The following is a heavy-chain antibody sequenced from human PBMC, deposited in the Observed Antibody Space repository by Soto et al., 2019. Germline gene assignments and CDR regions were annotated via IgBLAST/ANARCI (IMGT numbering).Heavy chain of an antibody. CDR1: GGTFSSYA. CDR3: ARGGIDYYDSSGYSNYCYYYYMDV. Sequence: ASVKVSCKASGGTFSSYAISWVRQAPGQGLEWMGGIIPIFGTANYAQKFQGRVTITADESTSTAYMELSSLRSEDTAVYYCARGGIDYYDSSGYSNYCYYYYMDVWGKGTTVTVSS. V-gene: IGHV1-69*13. CDR2: IIPIFGTA. J-gene: IGHJ6*03. D-gene: IGHD3-22*01.